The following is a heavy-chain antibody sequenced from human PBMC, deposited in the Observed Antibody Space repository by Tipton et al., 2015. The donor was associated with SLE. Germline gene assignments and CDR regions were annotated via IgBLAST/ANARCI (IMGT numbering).Heavy chain of an antibody. CDR1: GGSITSGSYY. J-gene: IGHJ3*02. CDR3: ARVMRGGSPARAFDI. Sequence: TLSLTCTVSGGSITSGSYYVGWIRQPPGKGLEWIGSMYYAGSTFYNPSLTTRVTTSVDTSKNEFSLRLRSVTAADTAVYYCARVMRGGSPARAFDIWGQGTMVTVSS. D-gene: IGHD1-26*01. CDR2: MYYAGST. V-gene: IGHV4-39*07.